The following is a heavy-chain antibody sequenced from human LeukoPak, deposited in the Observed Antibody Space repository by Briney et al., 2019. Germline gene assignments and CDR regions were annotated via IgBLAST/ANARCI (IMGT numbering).Heavy chain of an antibody. D-gene: IGHD3-10*01. CDR2: ISAYNGNT. CDR1: GYTFTSYG. V-gene: IGHV1-18*01. J-gene: IGHJ4*02. CDR3: ARDLRLAVRGVIISVPVGY. Sequence: ASVKVSCKASGYTFTSYGISWVRQAPGQGLEWMGWISAYNGNTNYAQKLQGRVTMTTDTSTSTAYMELRSLRSDDTAVYYCARDLRLAVRGVIISVPVGYWGQGTLVTVSS.